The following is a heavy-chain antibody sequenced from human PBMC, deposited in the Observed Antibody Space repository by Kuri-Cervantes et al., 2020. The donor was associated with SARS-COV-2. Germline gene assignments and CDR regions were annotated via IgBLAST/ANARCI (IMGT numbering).Heavy chain of an antibody. D-gene: IGHD2-2*01. CDR2: ISHDGKNK. CDR1: GFNFSRTD. V-gene: IGHV3-30*03. CDR3: ARSIVVVPAPFDY. Sequence: GGSLRLSCAASGFNFSRTDMHWVRQAPGKGLEWVAVISHDGKNKKCIASGKGRFTISRDNSQNTLYLHMKSLRGEDTAVYYCARSIVVVPAPFDYWGQGTLVTVSS. J-gene: IGHJ4*02.